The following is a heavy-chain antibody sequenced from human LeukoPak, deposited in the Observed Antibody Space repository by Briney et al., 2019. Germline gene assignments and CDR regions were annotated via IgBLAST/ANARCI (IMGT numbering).Heavy chain of an antibody. D-gene: IGHD3-9*01. Sequence: SETLSLTCTGSGGSISSYYWSWIRQPPGKGLEWIGYIYYSGSTNYNPSLKSRVTISVDTSKNQFSLKLSSVTAADTAVYYCARQSYYDILTGYPNWFDPWGQGTLVTVSS. V-gene: IGHV4-59*08. J-gene: IGHJ5*02. CDR3: ARQSYYDILTGYPNWFDP. CDR2: IYYSGST. CDR1: GGSISSYY.